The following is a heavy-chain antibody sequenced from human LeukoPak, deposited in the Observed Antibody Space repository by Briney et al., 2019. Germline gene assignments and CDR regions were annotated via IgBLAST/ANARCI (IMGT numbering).Heavy chain of an antibody. CDR2: IYYSGST. CDR1: GGSISSSSYY. V-gene: IGHV4-39*07. J-gene: IGHJ4*02. Sequence: SETLSLTCTVSGGSISSSSYYWGWIRQPPGKGLEWIGSIYYSGSTYYNPSLKSRVTISVDTSKNQFSLKLSSVTAADTAVYYCARDLRDGYKLYFDYWGQGTLVTVSS. D-gene: IGHD5-24*01. CDR3: ARDLRDGYKLYFDY.